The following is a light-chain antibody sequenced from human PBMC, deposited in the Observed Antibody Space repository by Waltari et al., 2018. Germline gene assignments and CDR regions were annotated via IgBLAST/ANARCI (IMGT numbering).Light chain of an antibody. CDR3: QQYYSFPYT. J-gene: IGKJ2*01. Sequence: DLVMTQSPDSLAVLLGERATINCKSSQRVLYISNNKHLLASYQQNTGQPPKLLIYWASTRESVVPDRFSGSGSGTDFTLTISSLQAEDVAVYHCQQYYSFPYTFGQGTKLEIK. V-gene: IGKV4-1*01. CDR2: WAS. CDR1: QRVLYISNNKHL.